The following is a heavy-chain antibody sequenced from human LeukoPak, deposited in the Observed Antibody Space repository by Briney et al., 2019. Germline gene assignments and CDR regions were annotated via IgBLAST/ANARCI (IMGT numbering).Heavy chain of an antibody. CDR2: ISYDGSNK. J-gene: IGHJ4*02. CDR3: ARGEYYDSSGPRN. V-gene: IGHV3-30*04. Sequence: GGSLRLSCAASGFTFSSYAMHWVRQAPGKGLEWVAVISYDGSNKYYADSVKGRFTISRDNSKNTLYLQMNSLRAEDTAVYYCARGEYYDSSGPRNWGQGTLVTVSS. CDR1: GFTFSSYA. D-gene: IGHD3-22*01.